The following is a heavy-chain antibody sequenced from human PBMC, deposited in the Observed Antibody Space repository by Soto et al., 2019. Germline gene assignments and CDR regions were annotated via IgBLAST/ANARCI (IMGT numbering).Heavy chain of an antibody. J-gene: IGHJ6*02. CDR3: ARPNCSSTSCYGGLYGMDV. Sequence: GESLKSSCKGSGYSFTSYWISWVRQMPGKGLEWMGRIDPSDSYTNYSPSFQGHVTISADKSISTAYLQWSSLKASDTAMYYCARPNCSSTSCYGGLYGMDVWGQGTTVTVSS. CDR2: IDPSDSYT. CDR1: GYSFTSYW. D-gene: IGHD2-2*01. V-gene: IGHV5-10-1*01.